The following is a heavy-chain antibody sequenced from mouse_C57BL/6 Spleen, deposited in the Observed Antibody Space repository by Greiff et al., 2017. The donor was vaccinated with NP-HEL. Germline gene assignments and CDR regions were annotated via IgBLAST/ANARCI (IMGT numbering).Heavy chain of an antibody. J-gene: IGHJ4*01. V-gene: IGHV1-55*01. CDR2: IYPGSGST. D-gene: IGHD2-5*01. CDR3: ARGGYSKRDAMDY. CDR1: GYTFTSYW. Sequence: VKLQQPGAELVKPGASVKMSCKASGYTFTSYWITWVKQRPGQGLEWIGDIYPGSGSTNYNEKFKSKATLTVDTSSSTAYMQLSSLTSEDSAVYYCARGGYSKRDAMDYWGQGTSVTVSS.